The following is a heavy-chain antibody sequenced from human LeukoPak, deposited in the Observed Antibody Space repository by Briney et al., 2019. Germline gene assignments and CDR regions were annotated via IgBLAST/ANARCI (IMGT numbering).Heavy chain of an antibody. CDR3: ARENHPMKIVPAAHRGPNNWFDP. CDR2: ISYDGSNK. CDR1: GFTFSSYA. J-gene: IGHJ5*02. D-gene: IGHD2-2*01. Sequence: GRSLRLSCAASGFTFSSYAMHWVRQAPGKGLEWVAVISYDGSNKYYADSVKGRFTISRDNAKNSLYLQMNSLRAEDTAVYYCARENHPMKIVPAAHRGPNNWFDPWGQGTLVTVSS. V-gene: IGHV3-30*04.